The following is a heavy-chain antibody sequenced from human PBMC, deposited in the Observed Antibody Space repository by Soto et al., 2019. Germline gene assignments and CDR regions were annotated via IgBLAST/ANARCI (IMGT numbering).Heavy chain of an antibody. V-gene: IGHV3-53*01. CDR2: MYIDGRT. CDR3: ARCTHVYPGSYYFDT. CDR1: GFTVSDNY. J-gene: IGHJ4*02. Sequence: GGSLRLSWAASGFTVSDNYMTWVRQAPGKGLEWVSDMYIDGRTIYPDSVRGRFTISRDESKNTLYLHMDTLGAEDTAVYYCARCTHVYPGSYYFDTWGQGALVTVSS. D-gene: IGHD3-10*01.